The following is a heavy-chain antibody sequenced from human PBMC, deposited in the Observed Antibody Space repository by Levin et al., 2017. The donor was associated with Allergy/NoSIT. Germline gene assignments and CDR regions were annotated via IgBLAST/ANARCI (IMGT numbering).Heavy chain of an antibody. CDR3: ARTLQHHTRKPYFDY. V-gene: IGHV3-21*01. CDR1: GFTFDSYT. CDR2: ISGRGTYT. J-gene: IGHJ4*02. D-gene: IGHD5-18*01. Sequence: GGSLRLSCAVSGFTFDSYTINWVRQAPGKGLEWVSSISGRGTYTYYADSVKGRFTISRDNAKNSLYLQISSLKAEETTVYYCARTLQHHTRKPYFDYWGQGILVTVSS.